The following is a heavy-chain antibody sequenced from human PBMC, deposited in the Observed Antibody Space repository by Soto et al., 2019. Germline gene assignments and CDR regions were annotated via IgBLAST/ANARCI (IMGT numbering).Heavy chain of an antibody. Sequence: QLQLQASGPGLVQPSETLSLTCTVSGGSISSSSYYWGWIRQPPGKRMEWIGSIYYSGGTYYKPSLKSRVTITVDTSKNQVSLKQSSVTAAETAVYYCASSSGYETYYFDYWGQGTLVTVSS. J-gene: IGHJ4*02. D-gene: IGHD5-12*01. CDR1: GGSISSSSYY. CDR3: ASSSGYETYYFDY. CDR2: IYYSGGT. V-gene: IGHV4-39*01.